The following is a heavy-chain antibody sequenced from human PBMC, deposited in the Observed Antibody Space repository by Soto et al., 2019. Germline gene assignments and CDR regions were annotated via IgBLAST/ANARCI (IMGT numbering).Heavy chain of an antibody. CDR2: IIPVFDTV. CDR1: GGLFSSYA. D-gene: IGHD3-22*01. J-gene: IGHJ4*02. CDR3: ARGRSGYVWFNEF. Sequence: QEQLVQSGAEVKKSGSSVKVSCKDTGGLFSSYAVSWVRQAPGQGLEWMGGIIPVFDTVYYAQKFQGRVTINAAESTNTAYMELSSLRSEDTAMYYCARGRSGYVWFNEFWGQGTLVTVSS. V-gene: IGHV1-69*01.